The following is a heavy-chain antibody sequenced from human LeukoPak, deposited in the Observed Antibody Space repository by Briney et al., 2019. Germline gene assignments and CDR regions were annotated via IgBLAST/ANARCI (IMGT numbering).Heavy chain of an antibody. J-gene: IGHJ2*01. Sequence: GGSLRLSCTVSGFTFSSYAMSWVRQAPGKGLEWVSGISGSAITTHYADSVKGRFTISRDNSKNTLYMQMNSLRAEDTAVYYCAKGRDTSPYWYFDLWGHGTLVTVSS. CDR2: ISGSAITT. CDR1: GFTFSSYA. CDR3: AKGRDTSPYWYFDL. D-gene: IGHD2-2*01. V-gene: IGHV3-23*01.